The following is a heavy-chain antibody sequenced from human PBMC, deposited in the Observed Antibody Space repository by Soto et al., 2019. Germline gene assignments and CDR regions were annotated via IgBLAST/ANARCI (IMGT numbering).Heavy chain of an antibody. V-gene: IGHV3-33*01. CDR1: GFTFSSYV. J-gene: IGHJ4*01. CDR2: IWYDGSNK. D-gene: IGHD4-17*01. CDR3: ARDTTATVTTGYFDY. Sequence: GGSLRLSCAASGFTFSSYVMHWVRQAPGKGLEWVAVIWYDGSNKYYADSVKGRFTISRDNSKNTLYLQMNSLRAEDTAVYYCARDTTATVTTGYFDYWGRGTLVRVSS.